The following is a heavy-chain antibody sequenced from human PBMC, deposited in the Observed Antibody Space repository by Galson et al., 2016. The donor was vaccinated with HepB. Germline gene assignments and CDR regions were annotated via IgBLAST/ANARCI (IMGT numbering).Heavy chain of an antibody. D-gene: IGHD1-14*01. V-gene: IGHV3-7*03. Sequence: SLRLSCAASGFTFTSHWMHWVRQAPGKGLEWVANINQGGGEKYYVDSVKGRFTISRDNFKKSLYLQMNSLRAEDTAVYYCANHRGWGQGTLVTVSS. CDR3: ANHRG. J-gene: IGHJ4*02. CDR1: GFTFTSHW. CDR2: INQGGGEK.